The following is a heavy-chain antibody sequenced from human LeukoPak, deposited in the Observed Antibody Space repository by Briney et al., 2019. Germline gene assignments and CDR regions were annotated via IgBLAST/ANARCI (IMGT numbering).Heavy chain of an antibody. Sequence: GGSLRLSCAASGFTFSSYGMHWVRQAPGKGLEWVSSISGRSADIYYADSVKGRFTISRDNAKNSVFLQMNNLRVEDTAIYYCARRGYHDSSGYDYWGQGTPVTVSS. J-gene: IGHJ4*02. D-gene: IGHD3-22*01. CDR1: GFTFSSYG. V-gene: IGHV3-21*06. CDR2: ISGRSADI. CDR3: ARRGYHDSSGYDY.